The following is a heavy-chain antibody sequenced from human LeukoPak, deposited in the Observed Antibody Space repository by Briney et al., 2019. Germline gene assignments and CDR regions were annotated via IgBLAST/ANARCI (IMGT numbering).Heavy chain of an antibody. D-gene: IGHD3-22*01. CDR3: AGLKVDY. CDR1: GFNFSKHL. J-gene: IGHJ4*02. CDR2: IKEDGGEK. V-gene: IGHV3-7*01. Sequence: GALRISCSVSGFNFSKHLMTWVRQAPGEGLEWVAIIKEDGGEKYYVDSVKGRFTVSRDNAKNSLFLQMNSLRAEDTAVYYCAGLKVDYWGQGTLVTVSS.